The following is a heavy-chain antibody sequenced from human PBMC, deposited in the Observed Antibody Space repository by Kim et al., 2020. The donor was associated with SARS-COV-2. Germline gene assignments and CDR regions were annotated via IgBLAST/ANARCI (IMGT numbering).Heavy chain of an antibody. CDR2: IWNDGSKT. CDR3: ARDKYYGSGKDVAYYGMDV. Sequence: GGSLRLSCAASGFTFSSYGIHWVRQAPGKGLEWVAVIWNDGSKTFHGDSVRGRFTISRNTSKNTLYLQMNSLRVEDTGVYYCARDKYYGSGKDVAYYGMDVWGQGTTVTVSS. V-gene: IGHV3-33*01. D-gene: IGHD3-10*01. J-gene: IGHJ6*02. CDR1: GFTFSSYG.